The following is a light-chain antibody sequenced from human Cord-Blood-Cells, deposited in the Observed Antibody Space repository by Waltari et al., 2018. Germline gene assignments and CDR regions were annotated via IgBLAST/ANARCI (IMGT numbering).Light chain of an antibody. V-gene: IGLV2-14*01. CDR2: EVS. CDR3: SSYTSSSPYV. Sequence: QSALTQPASVSGSPGQSITISCTVTSSDVGGYNYVSWYQQHPGKAPKLMIYEVSNRPSGVSKRFSGSKSGNTASLTISGLQAEDEADYYCSSYTSSSPYVFGTGTKVTVL. J-gene: IGLJ1*01. CDR1: SSDVGGYNY.